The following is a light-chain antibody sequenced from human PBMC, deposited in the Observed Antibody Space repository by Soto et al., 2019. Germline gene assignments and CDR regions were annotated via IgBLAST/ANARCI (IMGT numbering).Light chain of an antibody. J-gene: IGLJ3*02. CDR2: DVT. CDR1: SSDVGGYNY. CDR3: SSYTSSNTVM. V-gene: IGLV2-14*03. Sequence: QSALTQPASVSGSPGQSITISCTGTSSDVGGYNYVSWYQHHPGKAPKLMIYDVTNRPSGVSNRFSGPKSGNTASLTISGLQAEDEADYYCSSYTSSNTVMFGGGTKLTVL.